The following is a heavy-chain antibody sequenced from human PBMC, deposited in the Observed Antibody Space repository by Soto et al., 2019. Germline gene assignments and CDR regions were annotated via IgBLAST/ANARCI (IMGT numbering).Heavy chain of an antibody. CDR1: GFTFSSYA. Sequence: EVQLLESGGGLVQPGGSLRLSCAASGFTFSSYAMSWVRQAPGKGLEWVSAISGSGGSTYYADSVKGRFTISRDNSKNTLYLQMNSLRAEDTAVYYCAKRRTWRYDFWSDDKGYFDYWGQGTLVTVSS. CDR3: AKRRTWRYDFWSDDKGYFDY. J-gene: IGHJ4*02. D-gene: IGHD3-3*01. CDR2: ISGSGGST. V-gene: IGHV3-23*01.